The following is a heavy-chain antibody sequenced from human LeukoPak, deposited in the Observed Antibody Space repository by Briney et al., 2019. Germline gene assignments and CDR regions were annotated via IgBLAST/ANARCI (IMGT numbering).Heavy chain of an antibody. Sequence: APVKVSCKASGYTFTSYSINWVRRAPGQGLEWMGWISPSNGDTSYAQKVQDRVTMTTDTSTTTVYMELRSLGSDDTAIYYCVRDSGWELRHFFFDDWGQGTLVTVSS. D-gene: IGHD4-23*01. CDR2: ISPSNGDT. V-gene: IGHV1-18*04. CDR3: VRDSGWELRHFFFDD. J-gene: IGHJ4*02. CDR1: GYTFTSYS.